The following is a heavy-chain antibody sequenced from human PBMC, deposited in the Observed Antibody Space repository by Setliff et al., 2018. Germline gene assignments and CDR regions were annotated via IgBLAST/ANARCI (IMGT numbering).Heavy chain of an antibody. CDR3: ARVGTAGGYYFDF. J-gene: IGHJ4*02. CDR2: IFPADSDT. D-gene: IGHD2-15*01. CDR1: GYRFSSYW. Sequence: GESLTISCKGSGYRFSSYWIGWVRQMPGKGLEWIGIIFPADSDTRYSPSFQGQVTISADKSISTAYVQWHSLKASDTAMYYCARVGTAGGYYFDFWGQGALVTV. V-gene: IGHV5-51*01.